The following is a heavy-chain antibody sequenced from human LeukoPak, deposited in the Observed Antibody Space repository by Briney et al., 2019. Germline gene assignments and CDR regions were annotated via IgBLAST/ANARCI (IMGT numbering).Heavy chain of an antibody. CDR2: IFYSGST. Sequence: SETLSLTCTVSGGSISSYYWSWIRQPPGKGLEWIGYIFYSGSTNYNPSLKSRVTILLDKSKNQVSLRLTSVTAADTAVYYCARGTVSMYYMDVWGKGTTVTISS. J-gene: IGHJ6*03. D-gene: IGHD5/OR15-5a*01. CDR1: GGSISSYY. CDR3: ARGTVSMYYMDV. V-gene: IGHV4-59*01.